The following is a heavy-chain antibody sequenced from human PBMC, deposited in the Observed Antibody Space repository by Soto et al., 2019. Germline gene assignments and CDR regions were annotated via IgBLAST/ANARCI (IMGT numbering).Heavy chain of an antibody. CDR2: TYYRSKWYN. Sequence: QVQLQPSGPGLMQTSQTLSLTCAISGDSVSSNSAAWNWIRPSPSRGLEWLGRTYYRSKWYNEYEVAVKSLIAISPDTSKNQYSLHLNSVTPEDTAVYYFAMDGYRGDAEAAAFDYWGQGTLVTVSS. CDR3: AMDGYRGDAEAAAFDY. J-gene: IGHJ4*02. CDR1: GDSVSSNSAA. D-gene: IGHD5-12*01. V-gene: IGHV6-1*01.